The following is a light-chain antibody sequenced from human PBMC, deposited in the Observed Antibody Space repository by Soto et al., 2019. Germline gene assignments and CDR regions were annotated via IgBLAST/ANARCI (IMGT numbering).Light chain of an antibody. Sequence: QSVLTQPASVSGSPVQSITISCVGTSGDIGDYNYVSWYQQHPGKVPKVIIYDVSNRPSGVSYRFSGTKSGNTASLTVSGLRAEDEADYYCCSYTRSGTLIFGTGTKVTVL. CDR1: SGDIGDYNY. CDR2: DVS. J-gene: IGLJ1*01. CDR3: CSYTRSGTLI. V-gene: IGLV2-14*01.